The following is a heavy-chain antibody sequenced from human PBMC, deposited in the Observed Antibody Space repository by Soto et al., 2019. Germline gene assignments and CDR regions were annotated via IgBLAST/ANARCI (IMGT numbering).Heavy chain of an antibody. V-gene: IGHV2-5*02. CDR1: GFSLSTSGVG. Sequence: QITLKESGPTLVKPTQTLTLTCTFSGFSLSTSGVGVGWIRQPPGKALEWLALIYWDDAKHDSPSLKSRLTTTKNPSKTPVDLTNAAKYPLAIGTYCYAHKGGGDRILVYRPQGTLVTVSS. J-gene: IGHJ4*02. CDR3: AHKGGGDRILVY. D-gene: IGHD3-16*01. CDR2: IYWDDAK.